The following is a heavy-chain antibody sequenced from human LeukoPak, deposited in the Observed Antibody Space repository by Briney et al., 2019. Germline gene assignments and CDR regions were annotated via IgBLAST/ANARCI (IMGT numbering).Heavy chain of an antibody. J-gene: IGHJ5*02. V-gene: IGHV3-72*01. CDR3: TRVSGSYYSWWFDP. Sequence: GGSLRLSCAASGFTFSDHYIDWVRRAPGKGLEWVGRTRNKANSYTTEYAASVKGRFTISRDDSKNSLYLQMNSLKTEDTAVYYCTRVSGSYYSWWFDPWGQGTLVTVSS. D-gene: IGHD1-26*01. CDR2: TRNKANSYTT. CDR1: GFTFSDHY.